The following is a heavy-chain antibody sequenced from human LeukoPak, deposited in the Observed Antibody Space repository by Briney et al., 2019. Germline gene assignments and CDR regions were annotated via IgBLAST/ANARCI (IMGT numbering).Heavy chain of an antibody. D-gene: IGHD5-18*01. CDR1: GGSISSSSYY. Sequence: PSETLSLTCTVSGGSISSSSYYWGWIRQPPGKGLEWIGSIYYSGSTYYNPSLKSRVTISVDTSKNQFSLKLSSVAAADTAVYYCARHSMDTAMARGYFDLWGRGTLVTVSS. V-gene: IGHV4-39*01. J-gene: IGHJ2*01. CDR2: IYYSGST. CDR3: ARHSMDTAMARGYFDL.